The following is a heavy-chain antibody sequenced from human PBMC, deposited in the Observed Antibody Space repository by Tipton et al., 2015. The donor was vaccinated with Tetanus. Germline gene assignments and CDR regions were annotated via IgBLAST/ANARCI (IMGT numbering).Heavy chain of an antibody. J-gene: IGHJ4*02. D-gene: IGHD3-16*01. V-gene: IGHV3-23*01. CDR2: IGVSGHT. Sequence: SLRLSCAASGFTFSSYPMSWVRQAPGKGLEWVSTIGVSGHTYYADSLKGRFTISRDTSKNTLYLQMNSLRAEDSAVYYCARRQVEGGAHFDHWGQGTLVTVSS. CDR3: ARRQVEGGAHFDH. CDR1: GFTFSSYP.